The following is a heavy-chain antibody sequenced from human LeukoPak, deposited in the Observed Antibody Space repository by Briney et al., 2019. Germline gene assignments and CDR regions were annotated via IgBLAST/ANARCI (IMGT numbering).Heavy chain of an antibody. J-gene: IGHJ4*02. D-gene: IGHD6-13*01. CDR3: ARASIAAAGTSTHWYFDY. V-gene: IGHV3-30*19. Sequence: GGSLRLSCAASGFTFSSYGMHWVRQAPGKGLEWVAVISYDGSNKYYADSVKGRFTISRDNSKNTLYLQMNSLRAEDTAVYYCARASIAAAGTSTHWYFDYWGQGTLVTVSS. CDR1: GFTFSSYG. CDR2: ISYDGSNK.